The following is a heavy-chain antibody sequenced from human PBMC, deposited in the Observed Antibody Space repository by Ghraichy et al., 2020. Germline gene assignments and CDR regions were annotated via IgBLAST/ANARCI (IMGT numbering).Heavy chain of an antibody. CDR2: IYHSGST. J-gene: IGHJ4*02. CDR3: ALAVAGTEQLDY. CDR1: GGSISSGGYS. D-gene: IGHD6-19*01. V-gene: IGHV4-30-2*01. Sequence: SETLSLTCAVSGGSISSGGYSWSWIRQPPGKGLEWIGYIYHSGSTYYNPSLKSRVTISVDRSKNQFSLKLSSVTAADTAVYYCALAVAGTEQLDYWGQGTLVTVSS.